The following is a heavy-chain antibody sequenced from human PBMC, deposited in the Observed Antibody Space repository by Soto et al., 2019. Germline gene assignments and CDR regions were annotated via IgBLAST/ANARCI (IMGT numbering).Heavy chain of an antibody. CDR3: ARGQYSSSWYRYGMDV. D-gene: IGHD6-13*01. Sequence: PGGSLRLSCAASGFTFSSYDMHWDRQATGKGLEWVSAIGTAGDPYYPGSVKGRFTISRENAKNSLYLQMNSLRAGDTAVYYCARGQYSSSWYRYGMDVWGQGTTVTVSS. CDR1: GFTFSSYD. CDR2: IGTAGDP. J-gene: IGHJ6*02. V-gene: IGHV3-13*05.